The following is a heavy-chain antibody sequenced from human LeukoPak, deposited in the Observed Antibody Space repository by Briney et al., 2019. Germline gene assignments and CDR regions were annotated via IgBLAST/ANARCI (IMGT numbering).Heavy chain of an antibody. CDR1: GGSISSSSHY. V-gene: IGHV4-39*01. CDR3: ARQKMIVVVRPGWYFDL. J-gene: IGHJ2*01. Sequence: SETLSLTCTVSGGSISSSSHYWGWIRQPPGKGLEWIGSIYYSGSTYYNPSLKSRVTISVDTSKNQFSLKLSSVTAADTAVYYCARQKMIVVVRPGWYFDLWGRGTLVTVSS. CDR2: IYYSGST. D-gene: IGHD3-22*01.